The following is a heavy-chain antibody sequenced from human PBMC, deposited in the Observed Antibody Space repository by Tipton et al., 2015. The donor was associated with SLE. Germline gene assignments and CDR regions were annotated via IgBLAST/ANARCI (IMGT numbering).Heavy chain of an antibody. CDR2: MSHSGDT. J-gene: IGHJ6*02. D-gene: IGHD2-21*02. V-gene: IGHV4-38-2*02. CDR3: ARGMVTWRGAIIGVDV. Sequence: TLSLTCTVSRYSISSGYFWGWIRQPPGKGLEWIGTMSHSGDTYYNPSLESRVTMSMDTSKNQFSLELASVTAADTALYYCARGMVTWRGAIIGVDVWGPGTTVNVSS. CDR1: RYSISSGYF.